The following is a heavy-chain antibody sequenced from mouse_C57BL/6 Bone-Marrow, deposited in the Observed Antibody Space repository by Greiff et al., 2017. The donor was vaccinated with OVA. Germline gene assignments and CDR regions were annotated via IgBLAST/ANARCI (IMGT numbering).Heavy chain of an antibody. CDR3: ASLFYYGYDAGAWFAY. CDR2: ISDGGSYT. Sequence: EVQLVESGGGLVKPGGSLKLSCAASGFTFSSYAMSWVRQTPEKRLEWVATISDGGSYTYYPDNVKGRFTISRDNAKNNLYLQMSHLKSEDTAMYYCASLFYYGYDAGAWFAYWGQGTLVTVSA. D-gene: IGHD2-2*01. CDR1: GFTFSSYA. V-gene: IGHV5-4*01. J-gene: IGHJ3*01.